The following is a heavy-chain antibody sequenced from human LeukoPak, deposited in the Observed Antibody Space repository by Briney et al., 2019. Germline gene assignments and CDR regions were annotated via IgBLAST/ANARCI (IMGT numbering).Heavy chain of an antibody. D-gene: IGHD1-7*01. Sequence: GGSLRLSCAASGFTFSSYSMNWVRQAPGKGLEWVTCISSSSSYIYYADSVKGRFTISRDNAKNSLYLQMNSLRVEDTAVYYCARAHNWKYGTFDYWGQGTLVTVSS. CDR2: ISSSSSYI. CDR1: GFTFSSYS. V-gene: IGHV3-21*01. CDR3: ARAHNWKYGTFDY. J-gene: IGHJ4*02.